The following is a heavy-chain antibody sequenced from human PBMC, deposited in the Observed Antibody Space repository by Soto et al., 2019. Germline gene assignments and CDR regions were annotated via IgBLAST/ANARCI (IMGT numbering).Heavy chain of an antibody. CDR3: ARTYYDILTGYSPNPFDY. J-gene: IGHJ4*02. D-gene: IGHD3-9*01. V-gene: IGHV4-59*01. CDR2: IYYSGST. CDR1: GGFISSYY. Sequence: PSETLSLTCTVSGGFISSYYWSWIRQPPGKGLEWIGYIYYSGSTNYNPSLKSRVTISVDTSKNQFSLKLSSVTAADTAVYYCARTYYDILTGYSPNPFDYWGQGTLVTVSS.